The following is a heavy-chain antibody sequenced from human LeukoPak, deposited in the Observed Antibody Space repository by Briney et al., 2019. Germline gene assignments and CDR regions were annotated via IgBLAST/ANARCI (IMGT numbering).Heavy chain of an antibody. J-gene: IGHJ4*02. D-gene: IGHD5-24*01. Sequence: GGSLRLSCVASGLPFSSYWMTWVRQAPGKGLEWVANIKQDGSKKSYVDSVKGRFTISRDSAKNSLYLQMNSLRAEDTAIYYCTRVGYIDEGIDYWGQGTLVTVSS. V-gene: IGHV3-7*04. CDR1: GLPFSSYW. CDR2: IKQDGSKK. CDR3: TRVGYIDEGIDY.